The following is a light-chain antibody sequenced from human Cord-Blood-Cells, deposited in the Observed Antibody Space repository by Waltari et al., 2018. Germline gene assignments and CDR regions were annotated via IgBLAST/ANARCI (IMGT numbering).Light chain of an antibody. J-gene: IGKJ3*01. Sequence: EIVLTQSPATLSLSPGERATLSCRASQSVSSYLAWYQQKPGQAPRLLIDDASNGATGSPARFSVSGPGTDFTLTISSLEPEDFAVYYCQQRSNWHTFGPGTKVDIK. CDR1: QSVSSY. CDR3: QQRSNWHT. CDR2: DAS. V-gene: IGKV3D-11*02.